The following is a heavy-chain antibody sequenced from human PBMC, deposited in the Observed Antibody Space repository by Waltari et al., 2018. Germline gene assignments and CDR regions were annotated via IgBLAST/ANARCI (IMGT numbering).Heavy chain of an antibody. J-gene: IGHJ4*02. D-gene: IGHD4-17*01. CDR2: IRSRSSYL. CDR3: ARGGTVVYDY. V-gene: IGHV3-21*01. CDR1: GFTFSSYS. Sequence: EVQLVESGGGLVKPGGSLRLSCAASGFTFSSYSMTWVRQAPGKGLEWVSSIRSRSSYLSYAGSVKGRFSISRDNAKKSLYLHMNSLRAEDTAVYYCARGGTVVYDYWGQGTLVTVSS.